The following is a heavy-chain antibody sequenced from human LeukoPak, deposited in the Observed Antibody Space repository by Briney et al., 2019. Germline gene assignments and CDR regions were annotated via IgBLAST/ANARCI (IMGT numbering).Heavy chain of an antibody. D-gene: IGHD1-14*01. V-gene: IGHV4-30-4*08. CDR2: IYYSGST. Sequence: SETLSLTCTVSGGSLSSGDYYWSWIRQPPGKGLEWIGYIYYSGSTYYNPSLKSRVTISVDTSKNQFSLKLSSVTAADTAVYYCARDIRHNWNHGAFDIWGQGTMVTVSS. CDR3: ARDIRHNWNHGAFDI. J-gene: IGHJ3*02. CDR1: GGSLSSGDYY.